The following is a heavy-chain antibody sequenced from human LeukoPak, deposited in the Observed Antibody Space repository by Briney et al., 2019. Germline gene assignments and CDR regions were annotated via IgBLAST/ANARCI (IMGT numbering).Heavy chain of an antibody. J-gene: IGHJ4*02. CDR3: ARRPYYYYSSGYPY. V-gene: IGHV1-69*05. CDR2: IIPIFGTA. CDR1: GGTFISYA. D-gene: IGHD3-22*01. Sequence: SSVKVSCKASGGTFISYAISWVRQAPGQGLEWMGGIIPIFGTANCAQKFQGRVTITTDESTSTAYMELSSLRSEDTAVYYCARRPYYYYSSGYPYWGQGTLVTVSS.